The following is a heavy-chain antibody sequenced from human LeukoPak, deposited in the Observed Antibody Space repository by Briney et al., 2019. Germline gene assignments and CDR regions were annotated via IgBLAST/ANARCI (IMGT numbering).Heavy chain of an antibody. CDR1: GFTFDDYA. CDR2: ISWNSGNI. V-gene: IGHV3-9*01. D-gene: IGHD4-17*01. CDR3: ARDPATVTSYFDL. J-gene: IGHJ4*02. Sequence: PGRSLRLSCAASGFTFDDYAMHRVRQAPGKGLEWVSGISWNSGNIGYADSVKGRFTISRDDSKSTLNLQMDSLRAEDTAVYYCARDPATVTSYFDLWGQGTLVTVSS.